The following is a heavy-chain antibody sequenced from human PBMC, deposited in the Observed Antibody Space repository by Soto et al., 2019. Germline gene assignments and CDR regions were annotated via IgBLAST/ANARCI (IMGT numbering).Heavy chain of an antibody. J-gene: IGHJ6*02. CDR1: GGSISSDY. CDR3: AREAGGIISGMDV. D-gene: IGHD3-10*01. Sequence: QVQLQESGPGLVKPSETLSLTCIVSGGSISSDYWSWIRQPPGKGLEWIGHISYSGSTNYNSSRKSRGTIEVDTSKSQVSLKLTSVTAGDTAVYYCAREAGGIISGMDVWGQGTTVTVSS. CDR2: ISYSGST. V-gene: IGHV4-59*01.